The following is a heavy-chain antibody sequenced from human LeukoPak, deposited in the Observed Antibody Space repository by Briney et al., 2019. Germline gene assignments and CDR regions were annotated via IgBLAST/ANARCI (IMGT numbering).Heavy chain of an antibody. CDR2: ISYDGSNK. D-gene: IGHD4-11*01. J-gene: IGHJ3*02. CDR1: GLTFSSYA. CDR3: ARAYSNYVVHDAFDI. V-gene: IGHV3-30-3*01. Sequence: GGSLRLSCAASGLTFSSYAMHWVRQAPGKGLEWVAVISYDGSNKYYAGSVKGRFTISRDNSKNTLYLQMNSLRAEDTAVYYCARAYSNYVVHDAFDIWGQGTMVTVSS.